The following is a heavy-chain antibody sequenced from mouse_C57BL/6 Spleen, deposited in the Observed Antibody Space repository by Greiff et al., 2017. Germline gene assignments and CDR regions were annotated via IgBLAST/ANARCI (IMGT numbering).Heavy chain of an antibody. J-gene: IGHJ3*01. CDR3: VTRFAY. V-gene: IGHV1-42*01. Sequence: EVQLQQSGPELVKPGASVKISCKASGYSFTGYYMNWVKQSPEKSLEWIGEINPSTGGTTYNQKFKAKATLTVDKYSSTAYMQLKSLTSEDSAVYYCVTRFAYWGQGTLVTVSA. CDR1: GYSFTGYY. CDR2: INPSTGGT.